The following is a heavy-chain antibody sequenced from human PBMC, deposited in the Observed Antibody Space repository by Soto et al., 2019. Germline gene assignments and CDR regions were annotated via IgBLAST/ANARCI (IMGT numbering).Heavy chain of an antibody. V-gene: IGHV5-51*01. J-gene: IGHJ4*02. CDR1: GYDFYTSW. CDR3: ARPSNNYVAY. Sequence: PGESLKISCQTSGYDFYTSWIAWVRQMPGEGLEWMGIIYPGDSDTKYSPSFQGQVTISADKSINTAYLQWSSLKASDTAMYYCARPSNNYVAYWGQGTLVTVSS. CDR2: IYPGDSDT.